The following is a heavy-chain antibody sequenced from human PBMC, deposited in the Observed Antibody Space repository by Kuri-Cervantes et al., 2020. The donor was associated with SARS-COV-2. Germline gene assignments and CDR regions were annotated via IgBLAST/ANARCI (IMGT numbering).Heavy chain of an antibody. V-gene: IGHV3-21*05. CDR2: ISSSSSYI. CDR1: GFTFSSYS. D-gene: IGHD2-21*02. J-gene: IGHJ4*02. Sequence: GESLKISCAASGFTFSSYSMNWVRQAPGKGLEWVSYISSSSSYIYYADSVKGRFTISRDNAKNSLYLQMNSLRAEDTAVYYCARAVVVTAMPFGYWGQGTLVTVSS. CDR3: ARAVVVTAMPFGY.